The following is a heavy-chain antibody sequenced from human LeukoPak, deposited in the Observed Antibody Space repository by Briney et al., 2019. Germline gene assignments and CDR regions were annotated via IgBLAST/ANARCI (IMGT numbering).Heavy chain of an antibody. CDR2: INPSDGST. CDR1: GYTFTTYY. CDR3: AREGLDTSDYYGSRLDY. J-gene: IGHJ4*02. V-gene: IGHV1-46*01. D-gene: IGHD3-22*01. Sequence: ASVKVSCKASGYTFTTYYMHWVRQGPGQGLEWMGIINPSDGSTSYAQKFQDRVTMTRDTSTSTVYMELSSLRSEDTAVYYCAREGLDTSDYYGSRLDYWGPGTLVTVSS.